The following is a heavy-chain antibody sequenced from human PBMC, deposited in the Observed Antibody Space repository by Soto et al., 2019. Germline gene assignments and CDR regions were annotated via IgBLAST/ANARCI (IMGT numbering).Heavy chain of an antibody. V-gene: IGHV1-18*01. Sequence: QVHLVQSGDEVKKPGAAVKVSCKASGYSFSSHGIGWVRQAPGQGLELMGWISVYNGNTNYAQRLQGGVTRTTDTSTGTAYMELRSLRSDDTAVYYCARAGASVFYYYYCTDVWAKGTTVTVSS. CDR1: GYSFSSHG. CDR3: ARAGASVFYYYYCTDV. CDR2: ISVYNGNT. J-gene: IGHJ6*03. D-gene: IGHD3-16*01.